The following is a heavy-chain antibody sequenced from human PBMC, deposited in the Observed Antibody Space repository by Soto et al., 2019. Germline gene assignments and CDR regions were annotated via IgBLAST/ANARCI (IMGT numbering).Heavy chain of an antibody. V-gene: IGHV3-21*01. Sequence: GGSLRLSCAAYGFTFRSFTMNWVRQAPGKGLEWVSTISSNSAYIYYTDALRGRFTISRDNAKNSLHLQMNSLRAEDTAVYYCTRDASRDSSARGWFDPWGPGTLVTVSS. CDR3: TRDASRDSSARGWFDP. J-gene: IGHJ5*02. CDR1: GFTFRSFT. D-gene: IGHD6-13*01. CDR2: ISSNSAYI.